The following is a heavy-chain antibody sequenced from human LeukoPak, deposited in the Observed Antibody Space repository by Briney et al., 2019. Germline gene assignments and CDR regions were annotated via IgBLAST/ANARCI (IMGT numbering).Heavy chain of an antibody. D-gene: IGHD5-12*01. Sequence: PGGSLRLSCAASGFTFSSYCMSWVRQAPGKGLEWLSYMSKNGKTILHADSVKGRFTISRDNAKNSLYLQMDSLRAEDTAFYYCARASYTGFDLHFDQWGQGTLVTVSS. J-gene: IGHJ4*02. CDR1: GFTFSSYC. V-gene: IGHV3-48*04. CDR2: MSKNGKTI. CDR3: ARASYTGFDLHFDQ.